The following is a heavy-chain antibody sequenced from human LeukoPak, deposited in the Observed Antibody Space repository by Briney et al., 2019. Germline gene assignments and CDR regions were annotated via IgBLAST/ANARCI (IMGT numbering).Heavy chain of an antibody. CDR2: ISSSSSYI. CDR3: ARVPSSYYYDSSGYSLLYYFDY. Sequence: GGSLRLSCAASGFTFSSYSMNWVRQAPGKGLEWVSSISSSSSYIYYADSVKGRFTISRDNAKNSLYLQMNSLRAEDTAVYYCARVPSSYYYDSSGYSLLYYFDYWGQGTLVTVSS. CDR1: GFTFSSYS. J-gene: IGHJ4*02. V-gene: IGHV3-21*04. D-gene: IGHD3-22*01.